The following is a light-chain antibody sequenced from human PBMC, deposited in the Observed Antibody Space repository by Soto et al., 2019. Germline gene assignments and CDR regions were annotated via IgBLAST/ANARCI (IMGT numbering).Light chain of an antibody. Sequence: QSALTQPPSASGSPGQSVTISCTGTSSDVGAYDYVSWYQQHPGKAPKVMIYEVSKRPSGVPDRLSGSKSGNTASLTVSGLQADDEADYYCSSYVGSNNFVFGTGTKLTVL. V-gene: IGLV2-8*01. CDR1: SSDVGAYDY. CDR3: SSYVGSNNFV. J-gene: IGLJ1*01. CDR2: EVS.